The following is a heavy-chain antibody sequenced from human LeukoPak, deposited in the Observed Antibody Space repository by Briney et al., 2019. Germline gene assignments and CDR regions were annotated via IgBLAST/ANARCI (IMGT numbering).Heavy chain of an antibody. CDR3: ARALDIAARHSNWFDP. V-gene: IGHV4-4*02. D-gene: IGHD6-6*01. CDR1: GGSISSSNW. CDR2: IYHSGST. J-gene: IGHJ5*02. Sequence: SETLSLTCAVSGGSISSSNWWSWVRQPPGKGLEWIGEIYHSGSTNYNPSLKSRVTISVDKSKNQFSLKLSSVTAADTAVYYCARALDIAARHSNWFDPWGQGTLVTVSS.